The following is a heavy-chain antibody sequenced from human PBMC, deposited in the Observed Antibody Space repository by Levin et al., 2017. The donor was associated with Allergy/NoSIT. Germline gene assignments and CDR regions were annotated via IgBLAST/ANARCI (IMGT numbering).Heavy chain of an antibody. D-gene: IGHD6-19*01. Sequence: GGSLRLSCAASGFTFSSYSMNWVRQAPGKGLEWVSSISSSSSYIYYADSVKGRFTISRDNAKNSLYLQMNSLRAEDTAVYYCARDSSGWRFDYWGQGTLVTVSS. CDR1: GFTFSSYS. CDR2: ISSSSSYI. J-gene: IGHJ4*02. CDR3: ARDSSGWRFDY. V-gene: IGHV3-21*01.